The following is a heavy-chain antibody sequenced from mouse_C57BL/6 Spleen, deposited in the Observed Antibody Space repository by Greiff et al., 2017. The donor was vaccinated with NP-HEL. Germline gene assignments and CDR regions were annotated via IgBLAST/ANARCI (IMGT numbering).Heavy chain of an antibody. CDR3: ARSGSNYVWFAY. CDR1: GYTFTGYW. CDR2: IDPNSGGT. D-gene: IGHD2-5*01. V-gene: IGHV1-72*01. J-gene: IGHJ3*01. Sequence: VQLQQSGAELMKPGASVKLSCKATGYTFTGYWIEWVKQRPGHGLEWIGRIDPNSGGTKYNEKFKSKATLTVDKPSSTAYMQLSSLTSEDSAVYYCARSGSNYVWFAYWGQGTLVTVSA.